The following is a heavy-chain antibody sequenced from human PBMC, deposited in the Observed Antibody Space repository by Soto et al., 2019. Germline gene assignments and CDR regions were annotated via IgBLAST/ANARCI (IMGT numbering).Heavy chain of an antibody. D-gene: IGHD3-22*01. Sequence: GGSLRLSCAASGFTFSTYSMNWVRQAPGKGLEWVSYISSSSSTIFYTDSVKGRFTVSRDNAKNSLFLQMNSLRAEDTAVYYCASKLRYDNHTWHVYWGQGTLVTVSS. CDR3: ASKLRYDNHTWHVY. J-gene: IGHJ4*02. CDR1: GFTFSTYS. CDR2: ISSSSSTI. V-gene: IGHV3-48*01.